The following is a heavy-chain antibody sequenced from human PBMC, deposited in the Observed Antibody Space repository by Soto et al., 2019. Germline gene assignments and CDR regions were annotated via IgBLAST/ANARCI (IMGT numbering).Heavy chain of an antibody. D-gene: IGHD6-6*01. J-gene: IGHJ6*03. CDR1: GGSISSGGYY. CDR3: ARQGSSVGYYYHYYMDV. V-gene: IGHV4-61*08. Sequence: SQTLSLTCTVSGGSISSGGYYWSWIRQPPGKGLEWIGYIYYSGSTNYNPSLKSRVTISVDTSKNQFSLKLTSVTAADTAVYYCARQGSSVGYYYHYYMDVWGKGTTVTVSS. CDR2: IYYSGST.